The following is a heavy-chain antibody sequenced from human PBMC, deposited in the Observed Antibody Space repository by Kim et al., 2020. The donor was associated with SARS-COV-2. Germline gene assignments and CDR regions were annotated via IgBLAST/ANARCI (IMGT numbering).Heavy chain of an antibody. CDR3: ARPKSGSYYADLDY. V-gene: IGHV3-30*01. J-gene: IGHJ4*02. Sequence: ADSVKGRFTISRDNSKTTLYLQMNSLRAEDTAVYYCARPKSGSYYADLDYWGQGTLVTVSS. D-gene: IGHD1-26*01.